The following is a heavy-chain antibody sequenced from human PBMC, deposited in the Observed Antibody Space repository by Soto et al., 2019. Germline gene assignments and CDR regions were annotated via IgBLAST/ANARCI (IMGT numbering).Heavy chain of an antibody. V-gene: IGHV4-31*03. J-gene: IGHJ4*02. CDR3: ATMHDYGAYAPFDN. D-gene: IGHD4-17*01. CDR2: IYYSGGT. Sequence: QVKLQESGPGLVKPSQTLSLSCTVSGGSIRSGGYYWSWIRQHPGKGLEWIGYIYYSGGTDYNPSLKRRVTMSLDTSKNQFSLRLTAVTAADTAVYFCATMHDYGAYAPFDNGGQGTLVTVAT. CDR1: GGSIRSGGYY.